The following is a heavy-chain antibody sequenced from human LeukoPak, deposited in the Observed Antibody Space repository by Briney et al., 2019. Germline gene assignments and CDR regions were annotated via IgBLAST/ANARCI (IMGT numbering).Heavy chain of an antibody. CDR1: GFTFSSYG. J-gene: IGHJ4*02. V-gene: IGHV3-30*02. CDR3: AKDWGEEVHVAVPTYYFDY. Sequence: RGSLRLSCAASGFTFSSYGMHWVRQAPGKGLEWVAFIRYDGSNKYYADSVKGRFTISRDNSKNTLYLQMNSLRAEDTAVYYCAKDWGEEVHVAVPTYYFDYWGQGTLVTVSS. CDR2: IRYDGSNK. D-gene: IGHD2-2*01.